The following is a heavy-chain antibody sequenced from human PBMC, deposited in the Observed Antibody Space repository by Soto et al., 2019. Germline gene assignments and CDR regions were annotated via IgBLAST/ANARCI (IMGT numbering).Heavy chain of an antibody. Sequence: ETLSLTCSVSVGSISGSYWSWIRQSRGNGLEWLCYVYYTGSTNYSPSLRSRVSISVDTSKNEFSLRLSSVTAADTAVYFCARSVAVPGAHIDYWGQGTKVTVSS. CDR2: VYYTGST. D-gene: IGHD6-19*01. J-gene: IGHJ4*02. CDR3: ARSVAVPGAHIDY. V-gene: IGHV4-59*01. CDR1: VGSISGSY.